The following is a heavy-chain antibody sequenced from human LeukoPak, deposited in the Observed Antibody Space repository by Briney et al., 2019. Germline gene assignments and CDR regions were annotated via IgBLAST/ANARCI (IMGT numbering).Heavy chain of an antibody. CDR1: GFTFGNAW. D-gene: IGHD3-22*01. CDR2: IKSKTDGGTT. J-gene: IGHJ4*02. Sequence: GGSLILSCAASGFTFGNAWMNWVRQAPGKGVEWVGRIKSKTDGGTTDYAAPVKGIFIISRDDSKNTLYLQMNSLKTEDTAMYYCTTLTMIIGTHFDYWGQGTLVTVSS. CDR3: TTLTMIIGTHFDY. V-gene: IGHV3-15*01.